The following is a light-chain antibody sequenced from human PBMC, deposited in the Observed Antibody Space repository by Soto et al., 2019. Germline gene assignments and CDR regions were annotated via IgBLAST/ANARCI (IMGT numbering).Light chain of an antibody. V-gene: IGKV1-5*01. CDR1: QPVSIW. J-gene: IGKJ1*01. Sequence: DIQMTQSPPTLSASVGDRVTITCRASQPVSIWVGWYQQRPGKAPKVMIYDASVLERGVPSRFSGSGSGTEFTLIISSLQPDDFATYYCQQYSPDSHTFGQWTKVEIK. CDR3: QQYSPDSHT. CDR2: DAS.